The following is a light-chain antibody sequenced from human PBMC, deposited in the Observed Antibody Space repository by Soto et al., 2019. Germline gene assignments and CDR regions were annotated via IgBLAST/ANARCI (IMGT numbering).Light chain of an antibody. Sequence: DIQMTQSPSTLSGSVGDRVTITCRPSQTISSWLAWYQQKPGKAPKLLIYKASTVKSGVPSRFSGSGSGTEFTLTISSLQPDDFATSYCQQSYSTTWTFGQGTKVDIK. CDR1: QTISSW. J-gene: IGKJ1*01. V-gene: IGKV1-5*03. CDR2: KAS. CDR3: QQSYSTTWT.